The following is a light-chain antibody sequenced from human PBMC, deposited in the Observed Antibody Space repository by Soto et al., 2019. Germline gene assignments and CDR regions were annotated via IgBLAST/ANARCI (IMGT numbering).Light chain of an antibody. Sequence: QSALTQPPSVSGAPGQRVTISCTGSSSNIGAHYDVHWYQQLPGTAPKLLIYANNNRPSGVPDRFSGSKSGTSASLAISGLQAEDEADYYCQSYDSSLSAYVFGDGTKVTVL. CDR2: ANN. J-gene: IGLJ1*01. V-gene: IGLV1-40*01. CDR3: QSYDSSLSAYV. CDR1: SSNIGAHYD.